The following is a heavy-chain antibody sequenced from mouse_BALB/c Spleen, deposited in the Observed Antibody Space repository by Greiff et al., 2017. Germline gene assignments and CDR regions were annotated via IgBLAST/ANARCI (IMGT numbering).Heavy chain of an antibody. CDR3: ARRTGTGYYAMDY. J-gene: IGHJ4*01. V-gene: IGHV5-17*02. D-gene: IGHD4-1*01. CDR1: GFTFSSFG. CDR2: ISSGSSTI. Sequence: EVKLVDSGGGLVQPGGSRKLSCAASGFTFSSFGMHWVRQAPEKGLEWVAYISSGSSTIYYADTVKGRFTISRDNPKNTLFLQMTSLRSEDTAMYYCARRTGTGYYAMDYWGQGTSVTVSS.